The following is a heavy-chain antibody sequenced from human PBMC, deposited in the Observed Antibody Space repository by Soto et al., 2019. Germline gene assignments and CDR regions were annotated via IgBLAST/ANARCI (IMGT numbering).Heavy chain of an antibody. V-gene: IGHV4-59*01. Sequence: PSETLSLTCTVSGGSISTYYWSWIRQSPGKGLEWIGYIFYSDNTNYNPSLRSRVTISVDTSKSQFSLKLTSVTAADTAVYYCARGGETYYDFWSGSSPIDSWGQGALVTVSS. CDR3: ARGGETYYDFWSGSSPIDS. D-gene: IGHD3-3*01. CDR1: GGSISTYY. CDR2: IFYSDNT. J-gene: IGHJ4*02.